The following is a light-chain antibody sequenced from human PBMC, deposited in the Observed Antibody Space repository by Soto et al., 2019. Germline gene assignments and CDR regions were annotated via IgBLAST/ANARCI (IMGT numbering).Light chain of an antibody. CDR2: GAS. V-gene: IGKV3-15*01. CDR1: QSVRSN. CDR3: QQYGSSIT. Sequence: EIVLTQSPATLSVSPGERATLSCRASQSVRSNLAWYQQKPGQGPRLLIFGASTRATDIPARFSGSGSGTEFTLTISSLQSEDFAVYYCQQYGSSITFGQGTRLEIK. J-gene: IGKJ5*01.